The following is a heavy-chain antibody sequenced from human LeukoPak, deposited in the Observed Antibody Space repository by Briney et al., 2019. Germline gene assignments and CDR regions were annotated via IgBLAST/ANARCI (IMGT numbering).Heavy chain of an antibody. J-gene: IGHJ4*02. V-gene: IGHV3-30*18. D-gene: IGHD3-10*01. CDR3: AKDKGLTMVRGVKE. CDR2: ISYDGSNK. CDR1: GFTFGSYG. Sequence: GRSLSLSCAASGFTFGSYGMPWVRPAPGKGLAWVAVISYDGSNKYYATPVKGRFSISRDNSKNTLYLQMNSLRAEDTAVYYCAKDKGLTMVRGVKEWGQGTLVTVSS.